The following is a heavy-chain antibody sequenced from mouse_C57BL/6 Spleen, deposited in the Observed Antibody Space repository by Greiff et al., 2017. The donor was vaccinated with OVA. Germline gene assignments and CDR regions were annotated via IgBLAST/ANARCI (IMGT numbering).Heavy chain of an antibody. J-gene: IGHJ4*01. Sequence: QVQLKESGPGLVAPSQSLSITCTVSGFSLTSYGVHWVRQPPGKGLEWLVVIWSDGSTTYNSALKSRLSNSKDNSKSQVFLKMNSLQTDDTAMYYCARHKGSSYNYAMDYWGQGTSVTVSS. V-gene: IGHV2-6-1*01. CDR2: IWSDGST. CDR1: GFSLTSYG. CDR3: ARHKGSSYNYAMDY. D-gene: IGHD1-1*01.